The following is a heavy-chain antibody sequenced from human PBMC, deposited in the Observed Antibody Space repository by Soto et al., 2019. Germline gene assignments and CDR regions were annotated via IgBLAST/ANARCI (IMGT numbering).Heavy chain of an antibody. CDR2: IYYSGST. J-gene: IGHJ4*02. Sequence: QLQLQESGPGLVKPSETLSLTCTVSGGSISSSSYYWGWIRQPPGKGLEWIGSIYYSGSTYYNPSLKSRVTISVDTSKNQFSLKLSSVTAADTAVYYCARHKTWISSGYYPDYWGQGTLVTVSS. D-gene: IGHD3-22*01. CDR1: GGSISSSSYY. CDR3: ARHKTWISSGYYPDY. V-gene: IGHV4-39*01.